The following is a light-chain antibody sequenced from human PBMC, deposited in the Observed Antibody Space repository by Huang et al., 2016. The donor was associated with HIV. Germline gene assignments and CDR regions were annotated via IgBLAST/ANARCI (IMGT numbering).Light chain of an antibody. J-gene: IGKJ2*01. CDR3: QQYYSTPT. Sequence: DIVMTQSPDSLAVFLGERATTKRKSSQSVLSSSNNKNYLAWYQQKPGQPPKLLIYWASTRESGVPDRFSGSGSGTDFTLTISSLQAEDVAVYYCQQYYSTPTFGQGTKLEIK. V-gene: IGKV4-1*01. CDR1: QSVLSSSNNKNY. CDR2: WAS.